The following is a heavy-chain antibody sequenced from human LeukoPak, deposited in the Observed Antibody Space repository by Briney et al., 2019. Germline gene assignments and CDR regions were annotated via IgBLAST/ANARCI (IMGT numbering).Heavy chain of an antibody. D-gene: IGHD3-3*01. J-gene: IGHJ4*02. CDR2: ISAYNGNT. CDR3: ARDRGYDFWSGYYVD. Sequence: ASVKVSCKASGYTFTSYGISWVRQAPGQGLEWMGWISAYNGNTNYAQKLQGRVTMTTDTSTSTAYMELRSLRSNDTAVYYCARDRGYDFWSGYYVDWGQGTLVTVSS. CDR1: GYTFTSYG. V-gene: IGHV1-18*01.